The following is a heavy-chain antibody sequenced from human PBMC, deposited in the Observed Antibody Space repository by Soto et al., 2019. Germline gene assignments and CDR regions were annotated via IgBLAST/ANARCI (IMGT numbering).Heavy chain of an antibody. CDR1: GYNFMPYG. D-gene: IGHD3-10*01. J-gene: IGHJ4*02. Sequence: GASVKVSCKASGYNFMPYGVNWVRQAPGQGLEWMGWISPWKGNTNYAQSFQGRVTMTTDTSTSTAYMELRSLTSDDTAVYSCARDLDPSGSYYTDYWGPGTLVTVS. V-gene: IGHV1-18*04. CDR3: ARDLDPSGSYYTDY. CDR2: ISPWKGNT.